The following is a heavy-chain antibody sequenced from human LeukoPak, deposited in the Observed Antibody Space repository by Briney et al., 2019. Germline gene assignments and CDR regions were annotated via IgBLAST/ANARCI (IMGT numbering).Heavy chain of an antibody. CDR1: GFTFSSYA. CDR2: ISYDGSNK. J-gene: IGHJ6*02. V-gene: IGHV3-30-3*01. D-gene: IGHD2-2*02. Sequence: GGSLRLYCAASGFTFSSYALHWVRQAPGKGLEWVAVISYDGSNKYYADSVKGRFTISRDNSKNTLYLQMNSLRAEDTAVYYCAREPRVVPAAIRSLPHAEEYYYYYYGMDVWGQGTTVTVSS. CDR3: AREPRVVPAAIRSLPHAEEYYYYYYGMDV.